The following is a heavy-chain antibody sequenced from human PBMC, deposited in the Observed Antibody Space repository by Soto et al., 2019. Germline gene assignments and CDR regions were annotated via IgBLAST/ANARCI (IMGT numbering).Heavy chain of an antibody. CDR1: GFTFSSYV. CDR2: IWYYGSNK. V-gene: IGHV3-33*01. CDR3: ARDIDWYSNSSGFHX. D-gene: IGHD1-26*01. J-gene: IGHJ4*02. Sequence: LRLSCAASGFTFSSYVMHWFRQAPGKGLEWVAVIWYYGSNKHYADPVKGRFTISRDNSKNTLSLQMNSLRAEDTAIYYCARDIDWYSNSSGFHXWGQVTLVTVS.